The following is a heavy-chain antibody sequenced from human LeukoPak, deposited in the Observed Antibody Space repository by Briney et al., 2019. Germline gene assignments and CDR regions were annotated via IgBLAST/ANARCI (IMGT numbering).Heavy chain of an antibody. Sequence: ASVKVSCKASGYTFTSYYMHWVRQAPGQGLEWMGIINPSGGSTSYAQKFQGRATMTRDTSTSTVYMELSSLRSEDTAVYYCVRVAAPMTTVTTSLDYWGQGTLVTVSS. V-gene: IGHV1-46*01. J-gene: IGHJ4*02. D-gene: IGHD4-17*01. CDR2: INPSGGST. CDR1: GYTFTSYY. CDR3: VRVAAPMTTVTTSLDY.